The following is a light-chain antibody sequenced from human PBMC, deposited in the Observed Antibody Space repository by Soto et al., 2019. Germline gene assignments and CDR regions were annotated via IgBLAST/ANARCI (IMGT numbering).Light chain of an antibody. V-gene: IGKV1-5*03. J-gene: IGKJ4*01. Sequence: DIQMTQSPSTLSASVGDRVTITCRASQSISSWLAWYQQKPGKAPNLLIYKASSLESGVPSRFSGSGSGTESTLTISSLQPDDFATYYCQQYNSYPLTFGGGTKMEIK. CDR1: QSISSW. CDR2: KAS. CDR3: QQYNSYPLT.